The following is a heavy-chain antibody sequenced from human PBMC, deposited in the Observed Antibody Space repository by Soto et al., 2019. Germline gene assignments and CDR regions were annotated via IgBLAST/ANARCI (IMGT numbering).Heavy chain of an antibody. CDR3: VRGGGNVDY. J-gene: IGHJ4*02. V-gene: IGHV3-30*03. D-gene: IGHD2-15*01. CDR2: ISYDGSNK. Sequence: QVQLVESGGGVVQPGRSLRLSCAASGFTFSSYGMHWVRQAPGKGLEWVAVISYDGSNKYYADSVKGRFTISRDNSKNTLYLQMNSLRAEDTAVYYCVRGGGNVDYWGQGTLFTVSS. CDR1: GFTFSSYG.